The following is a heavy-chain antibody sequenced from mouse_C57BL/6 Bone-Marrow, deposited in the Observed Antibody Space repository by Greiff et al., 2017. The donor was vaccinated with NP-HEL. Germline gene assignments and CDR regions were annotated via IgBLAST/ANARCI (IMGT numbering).Heavy chain of an antibody. J-gene: IGHJ3*01. CDR2: ISYDGSN. CDR1: GYSITSGYY. CDR3: ARDGPDGSPAWFAY. Sequence: EVQLQESGPGLVKPSQSLSLTCSVTGYSITSGYYWNWIRQFPGNKLEWMGYISYDGSNNYNQSLKNRISITRDTSKNQFFLKLNSVTTEDTATYYCARDGPDGSPAWFAYWGQGTLVTVSA. D-gene: IGHD1-1*01. V-gene: IGHV3-6*01.